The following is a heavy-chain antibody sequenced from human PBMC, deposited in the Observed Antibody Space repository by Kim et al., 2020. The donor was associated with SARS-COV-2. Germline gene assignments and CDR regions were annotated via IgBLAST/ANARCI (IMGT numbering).Heavy chain of an antibody. J-gene: IGHJ6*02. CDR3: ARDRGIVVVIAIFSGIDHAYGVAV. Sequence: GGSLRLSCAASGFTFSSYSMNWVRQAPGKGLEWVSYISRSSSTIYYADSVKGRFTISRDNAKNSLYLQMNSLRDEDTAVYYCARDRGIVVVIAIFSGIDHAYGVAVWGQGTTVTVSS. D-gene: IGHD2-21*01. V-gene: IGHV3-48*02. CDR2: ISRSSSTI. CDR1: GFTFSSYS.